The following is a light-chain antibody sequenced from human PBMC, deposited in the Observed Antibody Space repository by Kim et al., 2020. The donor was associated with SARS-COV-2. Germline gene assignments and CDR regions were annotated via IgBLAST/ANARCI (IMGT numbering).Light chain of an antibody. Sequence: SVGDRVTITCQASQDISNYLNWYQQKPGKAPKLLIYDASNLETGVPSRFSGSGSGTDFTFTISSLQPEDIATYYCQQYDNLPGLTFGGGTKVEIK. V-gene: IGKV1-33*01. J-gene: IGKJ4*01. CDR3: QQYDNLPGLT. CDR2: DAS. CDR1: QDISNY.